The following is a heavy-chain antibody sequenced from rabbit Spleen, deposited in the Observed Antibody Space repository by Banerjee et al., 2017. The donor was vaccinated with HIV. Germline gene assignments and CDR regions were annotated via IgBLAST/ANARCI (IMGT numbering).Heavy chain of an antibody. J-gene: IGHJ4*01. Sequence: QEQLVESGGGLVKPGASLTLTCKASGFSFTNRDWMCWVRQAPGKGLDWIACINSITGKAVYASWAKGRFTFSKTSSTTVTLQMTSLTAADTATYFCARDLDAVIGWNFGWWGPGTLVTVS. CDR3: ARDLDAVIGWNFGW. CDR2: INSITGKA. D-gene: IGHD1-1*01. V-gene: IGHV1S45*01. CDR1: GFSFTNRDW.